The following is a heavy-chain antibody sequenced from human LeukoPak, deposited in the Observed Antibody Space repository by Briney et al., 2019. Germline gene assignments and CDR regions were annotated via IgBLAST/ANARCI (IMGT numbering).Heavy chain of an antibody. J-gene: IGHJ4*02. V-gene: IGHV3-53*01. CDR3: ARVGGWEPKLHGVTFDY. D-gene: IGHD1-26*01. CDR1: GFTVSSNY. CDR2: IYSGGST. Sequence: QPGGSLRLSCAASGFTVSSNYMRWVRQAPGKGLEWVSVIYSGGSTYYADSVKGRFTISRDNSKNTLYLQMNSLRAEDTAVYFCARVGGWEPKLHGVTFDYLGQGTLVTVSS.